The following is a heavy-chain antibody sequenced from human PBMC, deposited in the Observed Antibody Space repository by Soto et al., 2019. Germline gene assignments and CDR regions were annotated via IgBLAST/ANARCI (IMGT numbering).Heavy chain of an antibody. CDR3: ARPAVAGRFDY. J-gene: IGHJ4*02. D-gene: IGHD6-19*01. Sequence: EVLLVESGGGLVQPGGSLRLSCAASGFTFSSYSMNWVRQAPGKGLEWVSYISSSSSTIYYADSVKGRFTISRDNAKNSPWPQMNSLRDEDTAVYYCARPAVAGRFDYWGQGTLVTVSS. V-gene: IGHV3-48*02. CDR2: ISSSSSTI. CDR1: GFTFSSYS.